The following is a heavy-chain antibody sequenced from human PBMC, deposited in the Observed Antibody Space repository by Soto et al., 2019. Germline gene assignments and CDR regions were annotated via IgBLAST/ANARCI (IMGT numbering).Heavy chain of an antibody. CDR1: GGSISSGGYY. CDR2: IYYSGST. V-gene: IGHV4-31*03. D-gene: IGHD2-15*01. CDR3: ARNPFVVVVAAPYNWFDP. J-gene: IGHJ5*02. Sequence: PSETLSLTCTVSGGSISSGGYYWSWIRQHPGKGLEWIGYIYYSGSTYYNPSLKSRVTISVDTSKNQFSLKLSSVTAADTAVYYCARNPFVVVVAAPYNWFDPWGQGTLVTVSS.